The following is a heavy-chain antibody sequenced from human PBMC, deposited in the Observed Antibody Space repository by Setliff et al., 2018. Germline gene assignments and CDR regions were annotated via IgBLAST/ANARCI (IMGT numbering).Heavy chain of an antibody. J-gene: IGHJ5*02. V-gene: IGHV4-38-2*01. CDR3: ARALYAPVGPTDNWFDP. CDR1: GFSISSGYY. CDR2: IYHSGTT. D-gene: IGHD1-26*01. Sequence: PSETLSLTCAVSGFSISSGYYWGWIRQPPGKGLEWIVSIYHSGTTYYNPSLKSRVTILVDTSKNQFSLKMTSVTAADTALYYCARALYAPVGPTDNWFDPWGQGTLVTVSS.